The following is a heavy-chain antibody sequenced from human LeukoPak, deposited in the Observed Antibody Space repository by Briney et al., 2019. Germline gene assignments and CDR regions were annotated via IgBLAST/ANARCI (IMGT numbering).Heavy chain of an antibody. D-gene: IGHD2-2*01. V-gene: IGHV3-7*03. J-gene: IGHJ5*02. Sequence: GGPLRLSCAASGFTLSSYWMSWLRQAPGEGLEGVANIKQDGSEKYYVDSVKGRFTISRDNAKNSLYLQMNSLRAEDTAVYYCARDLGYCSSTSCSNWFDPWGQGTLVTVSS. CDR2: IKQDGSEK. CDR3: ARDLGYCSSTSCSNWFDP. CDR1: GFTLSSYW.